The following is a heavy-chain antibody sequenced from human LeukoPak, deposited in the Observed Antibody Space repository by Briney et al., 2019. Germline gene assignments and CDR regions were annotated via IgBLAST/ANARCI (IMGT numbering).Heavy chain of an antibody. D-gene: IGHD3-10*01. CDR3: AKETVDLLAGIDY. CDR2: ISSRGENT. CDR1: GFTFSSYW. Sequence: GGSLRLSCAASGFTFSSYWMSWVRQAPGKGLEWVSAISSRGENTYYADSVQGRFTISRDNSKNTLYLHMNRLRAEDTAVYFCAKETVDLLAGIDYWGQGTLVTVSS. J-gene: IGHJ4*02. V-gene: IGHV3-23*01.